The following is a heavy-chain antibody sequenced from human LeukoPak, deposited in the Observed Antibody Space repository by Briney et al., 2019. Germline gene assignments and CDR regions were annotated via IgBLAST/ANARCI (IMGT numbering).Heavy chain of an antibody. V-gene: IGHV1-69*05. CDR3: ARGAWSPTAYYYYYMDV. CDR2: IIPIFGTA. D-gene: IGHD3-3*01. Sequence: GASVKVSCKASGYTFTGYYMHWVRQAPGQGLEWMGGIIPIFGTANYAQKFQGSVTITTDESTSTAYMELSSLRSEDTAVYYCARGAWSPTAYYYYYMDVWGKGTTVTVSS. CDR1: GYTFTGYY. J-gene: IGHJ6*03.